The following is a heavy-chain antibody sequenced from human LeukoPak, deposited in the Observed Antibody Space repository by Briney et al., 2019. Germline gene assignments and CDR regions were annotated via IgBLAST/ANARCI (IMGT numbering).Heavy chain of an antibody. V-gene: IGHV3-21*01. CDR2: ISSSGSYI. D-gene: IGHD5-18*01. J-gene: IGHJ4*02. Sequence: GGSLRLSCAASGFTFSSYSMNWVRQAPGKGLEWVSSISSSGSYIYYADSVKGRFTISRDNAKNSLYLQMDSLGAEDTAVYYWAIPRKKQLGFDYWGQGTLVTVSS. CDR3: AIPRKKQLGFDY. CDR1: GFTFSSYS.